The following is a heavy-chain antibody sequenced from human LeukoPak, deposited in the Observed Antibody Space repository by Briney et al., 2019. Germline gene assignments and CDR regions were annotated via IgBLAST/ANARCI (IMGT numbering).Heavy chain of an antibody. CDR3: ARPKLELRGGDAFDI. J-gene: IGHJ3*02. D-gene: IGHD1-7*01. CDR2: IYHSGST. V-gene: IGHV4-38-2*02. CDR1: DYSISSGSY. Sequence: KTSETLSLTCTVSDYSISSGSYWGWIRQPPGKGLEWIGSIYHSGSTYYNPSLKSRVTISVDTSKNQFSLKLSSVTAADTAVYYCARPKLELRGGDAFDIWGQGTMVTVSS.